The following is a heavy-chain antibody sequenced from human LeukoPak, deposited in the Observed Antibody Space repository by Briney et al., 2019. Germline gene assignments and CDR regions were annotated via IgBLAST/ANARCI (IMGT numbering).Heavy chain of an antibody. CDR1: GGSISSYY. D-gene: IGHD3-10*01. J-gene: IGHJ4*02. CDR3: ARAPNYYGSGTLFDY. CDR2: IYYSGST. V-gene: IGHV4-59*01. Sequence: SETLSLTCTVSGGSISSYYWSWIRQPPGKGLEWIGYIYYSGSTNYNPSLKSRVTISVDTSKNQFSLKLSSVTAADTAVYYCARAPNYYGSGTLFDYWGQGTLVTVSS.